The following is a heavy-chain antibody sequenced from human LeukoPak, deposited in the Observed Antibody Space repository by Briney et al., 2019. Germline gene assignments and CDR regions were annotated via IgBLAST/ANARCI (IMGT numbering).Heavy chain of an antibody. Sequence: GGSLRLSCAASGFTLSSYDMHWVRQVTGKGLEWVSAIGVAGDTYYPGSVKGRFIITRENAKNSLYLQMNSLRVEDTAVYYCARDRRGMAVWGQGTTVVVSS. CDR1: GFTLSSYD. CDR3: ARDRRGMAV. V-gene: IGHV3-13*01. CDR2: IGVAGDT. J-gene: IGHJ6*02.